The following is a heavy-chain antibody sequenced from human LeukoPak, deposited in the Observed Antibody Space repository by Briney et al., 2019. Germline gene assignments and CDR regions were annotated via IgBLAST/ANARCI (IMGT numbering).Heavy chain of an antibody. J-gene: IGHJ3*02. CDR2: MSYDGSNK. Sequence: GGSLRLSCAAAGFTFSYYALHWVRQAPGKGLGWVAVMSYDGSNKHYADSVKGRLTISRDNSKNTLYLEMNSLRAEDTALYYCAREMNYGGQGSPVGFDIWGQGTMVTVS. CDR1: GFTFSYYA. D-gene: IGHD4-23*01. CDR3: AREMNYGGQGSPVGFDI. V-gene: IGHV3-30*04.